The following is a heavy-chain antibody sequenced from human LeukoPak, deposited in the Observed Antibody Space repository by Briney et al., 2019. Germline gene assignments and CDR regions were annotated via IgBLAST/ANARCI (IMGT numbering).Heavy chain of an antibody. V-gene: IGHV3-11*01. J-gene: IGHJ4*02. CDR1: GFTFSDYY. CDR2: ISSSGSTI. CDR3: AKDTVFSYYDSSGLDY. Sequence: GGSLRLSCAASGFTFSDYYMSWIRQAPGKGLEWVSYISSSGSTIYYADSVKGRFTISRDNAKNSLYLQMNSLRAEDTAVYYCAKDTVFSYYDSSGLDYWGQGTLVTVSS. D-gene: IGHD3-22*01.